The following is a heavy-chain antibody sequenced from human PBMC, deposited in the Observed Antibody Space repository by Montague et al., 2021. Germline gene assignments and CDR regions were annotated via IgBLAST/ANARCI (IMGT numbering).Heavy chain of an antibody. CDR3: ARRLGIRATFDY. CDR1: GGSISEFY. V-gene: IGHV4-59*12. Sequence: SETLSLTCTVTGGSISEFYWSWIRQSPEKGLEWIGYIYYSGTTNYNPSLKSRVTISADTSMNQFSLNLTSVTAADTAVYFCARRLGIRATFDYWGQGTLVTVSS. J-gene: IGHJ4*02. D-gene: IGHD7-27*01. CDR2: IYYSGTT.